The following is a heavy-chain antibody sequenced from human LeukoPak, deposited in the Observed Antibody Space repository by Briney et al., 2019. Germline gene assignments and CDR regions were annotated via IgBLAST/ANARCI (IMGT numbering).Heavy chain of an antibody. Sequence: PGGSLRLSCAASGFTFSSYGMHWVRQGPGKGLEWVAVIWYDGSNKYYADSVKGRFNISRDNSKNTLYLQMNSLRAEDTAVYYCARASVVVPAPSGGYFDYWGQGTLVTVSS. CDR1: GFTFSSYG. CDR3: ARASVVVPAPSGGYFDY. J-gene: IGHJ4*02. CDR2: IWYDGSNK. D-gene: IGHD2-2*01. V-gene: IGHV3-33*01.